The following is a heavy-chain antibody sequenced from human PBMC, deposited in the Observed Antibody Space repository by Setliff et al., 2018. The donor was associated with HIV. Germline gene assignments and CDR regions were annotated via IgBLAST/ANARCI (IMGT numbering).Heavy chain of an antibody. Sequence: LRETLSLTCAVSGVSISSSNWWSWVRQPPGKGLEWIGEIYFNLQTNYNPAFKSRVSMGLDNAKHQFSLRLTSVTAADTAIYYCTRDWRAYGLMGSWGQGMLVTAPQ. D-gene: IGHD4-17*01. J-gene: IGHJ5*02. CDR2: IYFNLQT. CDR1: GVSISSSNW. V-gene: IGHV4-4*02. CDR3: TRDWRAYGLMGS.